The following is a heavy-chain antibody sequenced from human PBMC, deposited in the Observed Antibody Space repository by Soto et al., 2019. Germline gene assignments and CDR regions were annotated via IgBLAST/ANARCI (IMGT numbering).Heavy chain of an antibody. J-gene: IGHJ4*02. V-gene: IGHV3-33*01. CDR3: ARDARSPYDSSGYYLDY. CDR2: IWYDGSNK. D-gene: IGHD3-22*01. CDR1: GFTFSSYF. Sequence: GGSLXLSCAASGFTFSSYFMHWVRQAPGKGLEWVAVIWYDGSNKYYADSVKGRFTISRDNSKNTLYLQMNSLRAEDTAVYYCARDARSPYDSSGYYLDYWGQGTLVTVSS.